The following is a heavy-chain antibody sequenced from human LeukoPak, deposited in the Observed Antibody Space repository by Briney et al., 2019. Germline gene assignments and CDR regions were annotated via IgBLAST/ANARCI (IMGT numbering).Heavy chain of an antibody. CDR2: MSSSGSSI. J-gene: IGHJ6*03. V-gene: IGHV3-11*01. Sequence: GGSLRLSCAASGFTFSDYYMSWIRQAPGKGLEWVSYMSSSGSSIYYADSVKGRFTISRDNATNSLYLQMNSLRADDTAVYYCARDAGGYYYMDVWGKGTTVTVSS. CDR3: ARDAGGYYYMDV. CDR1: GFTFSDYY.